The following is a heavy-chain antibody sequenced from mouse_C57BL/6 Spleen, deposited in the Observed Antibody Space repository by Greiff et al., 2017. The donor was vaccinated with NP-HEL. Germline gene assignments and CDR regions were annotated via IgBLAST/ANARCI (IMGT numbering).Heavy chain of an antibody. J-gene: IGHJ2*01. D-gene: IGHD2-12*01. CDR1: GYSFTSYY. CDR2: IYPGSGNT. V-gene: IGHV1-66*01. CDR3: ARPYYTSYFDY. Sequence: VQLQESGPELVKPGASVKISCKASGYSFTSYYIHWVKQRPGQGLEWIGWIYPGSGNTKYNEKFKGKATLTADTSSSTAYMQLSSLTSEDSAVYYCARPYYTSYFDYWGQGTTLTVSS.